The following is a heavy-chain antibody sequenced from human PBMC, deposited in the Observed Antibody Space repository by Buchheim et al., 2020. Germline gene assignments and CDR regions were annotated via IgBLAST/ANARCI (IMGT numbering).Heavy chain of an antibody. Sequence: QVQLQQWGAGLLKPSETLSLTCAVYGGSFSGYYWSWIRQPPGKGLEWIGEINHSGSTNYNPSLKSRVTISVDTSKNQLSLTVSSVLAADTATYYCVCLRQYYDGNGHQYYDYWGPGTL. V-gene: IGHV4-34*01. CDR1: GGSFSGYY. D-gene: IGHD3-22*01. CDR3: VCLRQYYDGNGHQYYDY. J-gene: IGHJ4*02. CDR2: INHSGST.